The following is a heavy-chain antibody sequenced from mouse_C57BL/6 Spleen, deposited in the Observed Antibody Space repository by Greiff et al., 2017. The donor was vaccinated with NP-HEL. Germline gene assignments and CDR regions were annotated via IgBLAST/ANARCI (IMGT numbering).Heavy chain of an antibody. Sequence: EVQVVESEGGLVQPGSSLKLSCTASGFTFSDYYMAWVRQVPEKGLEWVANINYDGSSTYYLDSLKSRFIISRDNAKNILYLQMSSLKSEDTATYYCAREITTVVPYFDYWGQGTTLTVSS. J-gene: IGHJ2*01. CDR2: INYDGSST. V-gene: IGHV5-16*01. CDR1: GFTFSDYY. D-gene: IGHD1-1*01. CDR3: AREITTVVPYFDY.